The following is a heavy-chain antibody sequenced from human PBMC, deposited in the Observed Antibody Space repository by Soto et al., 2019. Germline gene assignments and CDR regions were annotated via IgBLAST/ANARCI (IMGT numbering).Heavy chain of an antibody. CDR3: ARSFTSGIAAAGTNGGWFDP. J-gene: IGHJ5*02. CDR2: INPSGGST. Sequence: ASVKVSCKASGYTFTCYYMHWVRQAPGQGLEWMGIINPSGGSTSYAQKFQGRVTMTRDTSTSTVYMELSSLRSEDTAVYYCARSFTSGIAAAGTNGGWFDPWGQGTLVTVSS. V-gene: IGHV1-46*01. D-gene: IGHD6-13*01. CDR1: GYTFTCYY.